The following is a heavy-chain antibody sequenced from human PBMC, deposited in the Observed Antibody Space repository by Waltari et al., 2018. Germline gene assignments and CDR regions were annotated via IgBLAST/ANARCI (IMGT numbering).Heavy chain of an antibody. V-gene: IGHV1-2*02. Sequence: QVQLVQSGAEVKKPGASVKVSCKASGYTFTGYYMHWVRQAPGQGLEWMGWINPNSGGTNYAQKFQGRVTMTRDTSISTAYMELSRRRSDDTAVYYCAREDGAMVRGEALDYWGQGTLVTVSS. D-gene: IGHD3-10*01. CDR1: GYTFTGYY. CDR3: AREDGAMVRGEALDY. J-gene: IGHJ4*02. CDR2: INPNSGGT.